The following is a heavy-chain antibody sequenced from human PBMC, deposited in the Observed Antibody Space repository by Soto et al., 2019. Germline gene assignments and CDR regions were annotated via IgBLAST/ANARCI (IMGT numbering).Heavy chain of an antibody. CDR1: GGSISSSRYH. V-gene: IGHV4-39*01. Sequence: SENLSLTCTVSGGSISSSRYHWGWIRQPPGKGLEWIGSIYYSGSTYYNPSLKSRVTISVDTSKNQFSLKLSSVTAADTAVYYCARRTICGNYFGYWGQGTLVTVS. CDR3: ARRTICGNYFGY. J-gene: IGHJ4*02. D-gene: IGHD2-2*01. CDR2: IYYSGST.